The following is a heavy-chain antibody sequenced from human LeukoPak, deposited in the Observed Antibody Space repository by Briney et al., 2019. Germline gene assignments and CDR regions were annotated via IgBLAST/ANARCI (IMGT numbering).Heavy chain of an antibody. CDR2: IHHSGNS. J-gene: IGHJ5*02. CDR1: GASVTDYY. Sequence: PSETLSLTCTVSGASVTDYYWSWIRQSPGKGLEWISYIHHSGNSDYNPSLRSRVATSLDTSKNQFSLNLISVTAADTTVYYCTRGHWGLQSWSQGTLVTVSS. D-gene: IGHD7-27*01. V-gene: IGHV4-59*02. CDR3: TRGHWGLQS.